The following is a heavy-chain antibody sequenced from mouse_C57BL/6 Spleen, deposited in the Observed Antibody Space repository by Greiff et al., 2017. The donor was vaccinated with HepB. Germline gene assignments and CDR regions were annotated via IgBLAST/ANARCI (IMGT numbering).Heavy chain of an antibody. J-gene: IGHJ3*01. D-gene: IGHD3-2*02. CDR2: IYPGDGDT. Sequence: VQLVESGPELVKPGASVKISCKASGYAFSSSWMNWVKQRPGKGLEWIGRIYPGDGDTNYNGKFKGKATLTADKSSSTAYMQLSSLTSEDSAVYFCARRDSGFAYWGQGTLVTVSA. V-gene: IGHV1-82*01. CDR1: GYAFSSSW. CDR3: ARRDSGFAY.